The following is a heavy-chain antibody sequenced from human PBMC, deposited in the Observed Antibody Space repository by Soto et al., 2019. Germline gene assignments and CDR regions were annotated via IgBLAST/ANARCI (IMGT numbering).Heavy chain of an antibody. Sequence: SVKVSCKASGGTFSSYAISWVRQAPGQGLEWMGGIIPIFGTANYAQKFQGRVTITADESTSTAYMELSSLRSEDTAVYYCAWTTVTTNYYYYGMDVWGQGTTVTVSS. J-gene: IGHJ6*02. D-gene: IGHD4-17*01. CDR1: GGTFSSYA. CDR2: IIPIFGTA. V-gene: IGHV1-69*13. CDR3: AWTTVTTNYYYYGMDV.